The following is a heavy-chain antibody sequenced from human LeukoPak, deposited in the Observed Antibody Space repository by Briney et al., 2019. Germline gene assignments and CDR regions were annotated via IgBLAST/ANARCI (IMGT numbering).Heavy chain of an antibody. CDR2: IIPIFGTA. CDR3: ARVCSPLLWFGELSP. Sequence: VKVSCKASGGTLSSYAISWVRQAPGQGLEWMGGIIPIFGTANYAQKFQGRVTITADESTSTAYMELSSLRSEDTAVYYCARVCSPLLWFGELSPWGQGTLVTVSS. CDR1: GGTLSSYA. J-gene: IGHJ5*02. V-gene: IGHV1-69*13. D-gene: IGHD3-10*01.